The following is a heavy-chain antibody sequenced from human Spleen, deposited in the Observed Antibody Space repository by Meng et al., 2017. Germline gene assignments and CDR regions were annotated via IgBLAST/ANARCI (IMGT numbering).Heavy chain of an antibody. Sequence: EVQMVESGGGLVQPGGSLRLSCVASGFTISTYWLHWVRQAPGKGLVWVSRINSDGNTLTYADSVKGRFTISRDNAKSTLYLQMNSLRAEDTAVYYCAREYRAYGDCWGQGTLVTVSS. J-gene: IGHJ4*02. CDR3: AREYRAYGDC. D-gene: IGHD4-17*01. CDR2: INSDGNTL. V-gene: IGHV3-74*01. CDR1: GFTISTYW.